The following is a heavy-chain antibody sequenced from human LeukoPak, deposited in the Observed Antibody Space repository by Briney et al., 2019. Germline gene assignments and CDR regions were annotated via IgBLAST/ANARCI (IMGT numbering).Heavy chain of an antibody. CDR3: ARDSMVTYYYYYYYMDV. CDR2: IKQDGSEK. D-gene: IGHD5-18*01. Sequence: GGSLRLSCAASGFTFSSYWMSWVRQAPGKGLEWVANIKQDGSEKYYVDSVKGRFTISRDNAKNSLYLQMNSLRAEDTAAYYCARDSMVTYYYYYYYMDVWGKGTTVTVSS. CDR1: GFTFSSYW. J-gene: IGHJ6*03. V-gene: IGHV3-7*01.